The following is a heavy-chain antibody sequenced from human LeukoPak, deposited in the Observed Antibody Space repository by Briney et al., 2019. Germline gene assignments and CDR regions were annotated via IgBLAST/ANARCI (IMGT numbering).Heavy chain of an antibody. CDR2: IYYSGST. V-gene: IGHV4-59*01. D-gene: IGHD2-15*01. CDR3: VRVAHSRLYNWFDP. J-gene: IGHJ5*02. Sequence: SETLSLTCTVSGGSISSYYWSWIRQPPGKGLEWIGYIYYSGSTNYNPSLKSRVTISVDTSKNQFSLELSSVTAADTAVYYCVRVAHSRLYNWFDPWGQGTLVTVSS. CDR1: GGSISSYY.